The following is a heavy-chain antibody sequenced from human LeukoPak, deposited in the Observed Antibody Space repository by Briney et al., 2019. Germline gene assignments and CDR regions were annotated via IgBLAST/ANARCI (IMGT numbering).Heavy chain of an antibody. CDR3: ARGADYYGSGSYYNNAFDI. D-gene: IGHD3-10*01. CDR1: GGSISSYY. Sequence: SETLSLTCTVSGGSISSYYWSWIRQPPGKGLEWIGYIYYSGSTNYNPSRKSRVTISVDTSKNQFSLKLSSVTAADTAVYYCARGADYYGSGSYYNNAFDIWGQGTMVTVSS. CDR2: IYYSGST. V-gene: IGHV4-59*01. J-gene: IGHJ3*02.